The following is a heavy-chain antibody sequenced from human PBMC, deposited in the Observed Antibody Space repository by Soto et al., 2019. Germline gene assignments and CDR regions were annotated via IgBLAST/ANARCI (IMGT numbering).Heavy chain of an antibody. Sequence: GGSLRLSCAASGFTVSSNYMSWVRQAPGKGLEWVSVIYSGGSTYYADSVKGRFTISRDNSKNTLYLQMNSLRAEDTAVYYCARDVRNDYGDYQGARRGMDVWGQGTTVTVSS. V-gene: IGHV3-53*01. CDR1: GFTVSSNY. CDR3: ARDVRNDYGDYQGARRGMDV. CDR2: IYSGGST. J-gene: IGHJ6*02. D-gene: IGHD4-17*01.